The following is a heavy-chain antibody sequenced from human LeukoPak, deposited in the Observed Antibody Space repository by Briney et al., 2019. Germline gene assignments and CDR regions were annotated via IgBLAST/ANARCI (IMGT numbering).Heavy chain of an antibody. Sequence: PRGSLRLSRAASGFTFSNVAMSSGPQAPRKRLEWVSAISGSGGIPEYPVSVKGRSTMSRDTSKHTLYLAMNSLRAEDTAVYYCAKGGDDFWSGPLDVWGQGTTVTVSS. J-gene: IGHJ6*02. D-gene: IGHD3-3*01. V-gene: IGHV3-23*01. CDR2: ISGSGGIP. CDR3: AKGGDDFWSGPLDV. CDR1: GFTFSNVA.